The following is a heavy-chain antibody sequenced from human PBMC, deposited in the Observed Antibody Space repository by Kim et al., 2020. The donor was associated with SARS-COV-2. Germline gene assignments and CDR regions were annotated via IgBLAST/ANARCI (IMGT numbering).Heavy chain of an antibody. Sequence: GGTNSNPPLKGRVTISVDTYKNQFSLKLSSVTAADTAVYYCARDRMARDYWGQGTLVTVSS. J-gene: IGHJ4*02. D-gene: IGHD5-12*01. CDR3: ARDRMARDY. V-gene: IGHV4-59*01. CDR2: GGT.